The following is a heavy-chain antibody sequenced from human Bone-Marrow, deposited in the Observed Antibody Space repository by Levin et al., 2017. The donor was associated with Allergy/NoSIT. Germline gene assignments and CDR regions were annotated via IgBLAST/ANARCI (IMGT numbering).Heavy chain of an antibody. D-gene: IGHD3-3*01. CDR1: GFTFSTYT. Sequence: GGSLRLSCATSGFTFSTYTMNWVRQAPGKGLEWVSSISTSSSYINYADSVKGRFTISRDNGKSLLYLHMNSLRAEDTAVYYCARSFGVILREAVALKSGFGFGYWGQGTRVNVSS. CDR2: ISTSSSYI. CDR3: ARSFGVILREAVALKSGFGFGY. V-gene: IGHV3-21*06. J-gene: IGHJ4*02.